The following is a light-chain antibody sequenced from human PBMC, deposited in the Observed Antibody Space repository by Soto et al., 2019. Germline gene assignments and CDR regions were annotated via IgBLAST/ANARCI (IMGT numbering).Light chain of an antibody. V-gene: IGKV3-20*01. CDR1: QSVSSNY. CDR2: GAS. CDR3: QRYGSSPLT. J-gene: IGKJ4*01. Sequence: EIVLTQSPGTLSLSPGERATLSCRASQSVSSNYLAWYQQKPGQAPRFFIYGASSRATGIPDRFSGSGSGTDFTLTISRLEPEDFAVYYCQRYGSSPLTFGGGTKVEIK.